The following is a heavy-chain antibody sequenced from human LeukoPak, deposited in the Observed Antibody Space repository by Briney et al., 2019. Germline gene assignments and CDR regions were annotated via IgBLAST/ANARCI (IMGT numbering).Heavy chain of an antibody. V-gene: IGHV1-46*01. Sequence: ASVKVSCKASGYTFTSYYMHWVRQAPGQGLEWMGIINPSGGSTSYAQKFQGRVTMTTDTSTSTAYMELRSLRSDDTAVYYCARVPRQWLVLVGEYYFDYWGQGTLVTVS. CDR1: GYTFTSYY. D-gene: IGHD6-19*01. CDR2: INPSGGST. J-gene: IGHJ4*02. CDR3: ARVPRQWLVLVGEYYFDY.